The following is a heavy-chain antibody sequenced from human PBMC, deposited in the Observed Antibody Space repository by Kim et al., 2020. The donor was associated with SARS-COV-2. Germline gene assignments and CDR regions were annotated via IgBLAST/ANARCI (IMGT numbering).Heavy chain of an antibody. Sequence: SQTLSLTCAISGDSVSSNTAAWHWIRQSPSRGLEWLGRTYYRSQWNKHYAVSVKSRMIINADTSKNLLSLQLKSVTPEDTAVYYCARAPWSWLDPLDFWGQGILITVSS. V-gene: IGHV6-1*01. CDR2: TYYRSQWNK. CDR1: GDSVSSNTAA. D-gene: IGHD6-19*01. J-gene: IGHJ4*02. CDR3: ARAPWSWLDPLDF.